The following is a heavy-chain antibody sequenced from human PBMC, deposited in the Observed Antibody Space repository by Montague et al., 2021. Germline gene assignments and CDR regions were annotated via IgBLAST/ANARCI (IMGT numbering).Heavy chain of an antibody. J-gene: IGHJ4*02. CDR2: IFCSGNT. CDR3: ARAEDYYGSGSYLGFDY. Sequence: TLSLTCTVSGGSISSGGYYWSWIRQLPGKGLEWIGYIFCSGNTYYNPSLKSRVTISVDTSKNQFSLKLSPVTAADTAVYYCARAEDYYGSGSYLGFDYWGQGTLVTVSS. D-gene: IGHD3-10*01. V-gene: IGHV4-31*03. CDR1: GGSISSGGYY.